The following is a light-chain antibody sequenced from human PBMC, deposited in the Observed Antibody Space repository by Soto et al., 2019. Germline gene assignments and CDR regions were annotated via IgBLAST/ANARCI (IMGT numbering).Light chain of an antibody. CDR3: SSYTSSNTLV. Sequence: QSALTQPASVSGSPGQSITISCTGTSSDVGAYNYVSWYQQHPGKAPKLMIFEVSDRPSGVSNRFSGSKSGNTASLTISGLQAEDEADYYCSSYTSSNTLVFGGGTQLDRP. J-gene: IGLJ2*01. V-gene: IGLV2-14*01. CDR1: SSDVGAYNY. CDR2: EVS.